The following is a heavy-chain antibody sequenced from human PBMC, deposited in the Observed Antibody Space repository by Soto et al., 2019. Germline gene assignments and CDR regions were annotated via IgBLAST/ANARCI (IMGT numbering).Heavy chain of an antibody. D-gene: IGHD2-21*02. CDR1: GSTFSSYT. J-gene: IGHJ6*02. Sequence: QVQLVQSGAEVRKPGSSVKVSCMASGSTFSSYTVNWVRQAPGKGLEWIGRIIPVLTVTDYARRLQGRVTIXAXRXXKTAYMELTSLPSEDTAVYSCASRRYGGTDCYKKFYSGMDVWGQGTTVTVSS. V-gene: IGHV1-69*02. CDR2: IIPVLTVT. CDR3: ASRRYGGTDCYKKFYSGMDV.